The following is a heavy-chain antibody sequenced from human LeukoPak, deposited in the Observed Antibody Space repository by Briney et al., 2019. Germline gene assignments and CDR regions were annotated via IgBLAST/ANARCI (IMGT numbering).Heavy chain of an antibody. CDR2: IRSSSTYI. J-gene: IGHJ4*02. CDR1: GFTFNNYG. D-gene: IGHD2-15*01. Sequence: GVSLRLSCAASGFTFNNYGMNWVRQAPGKGLEWVSSIRSSSTYIYYADSVKGRFTISRDNAKNSLYLQMNSLRAEDTAVYYCAREYCSGGSCYLADYWGQGTLVTVSS. CDR3: AREYCSGGSCYLADY. V-gene: IGHV3-21*01.